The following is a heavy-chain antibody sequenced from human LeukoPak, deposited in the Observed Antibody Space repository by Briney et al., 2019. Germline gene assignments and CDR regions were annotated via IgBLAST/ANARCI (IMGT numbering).Heavy chain of an antibody. CDR1: GLTFNNYA. Sequence: GSLRLSFEASGLTFNNYAMHWVRQSSGKGLEWVSGIGSSGGGTYYADSVKGRFTISRDTSKDTVYLQMDSLRAEDTAIYYCAKIHQNRVVVGAKGAFDIWGQGTVVTVSS. D-gene: IGHD2-15*01. CDR3: AKIHQNRVVVGAKGAFDI. J-gene: IGHJ3*02. CDR2: IGSSGGGT. V-gene: IGHV3-23*01.